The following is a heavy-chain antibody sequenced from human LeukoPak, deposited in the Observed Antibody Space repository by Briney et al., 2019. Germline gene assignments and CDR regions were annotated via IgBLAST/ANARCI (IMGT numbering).Heavy chain of an antibody. V-gene: IGHV1-69*05. J-gene: IGHJ4*02. CDR3: ASCSYDSSGYYYLSYFDY. Sequence: SVKVSCKASGGTFSSYAISWVRQAPGQGLEWMGRIIPIFGTANYAQKFQDRVTITTDESTSTAYMELSSLRSEDTAVYYCASCSYDSSGYYYLSYFDYWGQGTLVTVSS. CDR2: IIPIFGTA. D-gene: IGHD3-22*01. CDR1: GGTFSSYA.